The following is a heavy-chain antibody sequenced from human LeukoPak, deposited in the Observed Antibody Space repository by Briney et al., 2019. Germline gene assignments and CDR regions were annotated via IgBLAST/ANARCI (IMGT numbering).Heavy chain of an antibody. D-gene: IGHD3-10*01. V-gene: IGHV3-21*01. J-gene: IGHJ3*02. CDR1: GFTFSSYS. CDR2: ISSSSSYI. Sequence: GGSLRLSCAASGFTFSSYSMNWVRQAPGKGLEWVSSISSSSSYIYYADSVKGRFTISRDNAKNSLYLQMNSLRAEDTAVYYCAREELLWVGEFQDAFDIWGQGTMVTVSS. CDR3: AREELLWVGEFQDAFDI.